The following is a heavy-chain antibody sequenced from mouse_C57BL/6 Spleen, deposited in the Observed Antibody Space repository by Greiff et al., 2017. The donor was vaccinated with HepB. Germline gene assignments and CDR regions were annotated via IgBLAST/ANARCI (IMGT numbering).Heavy chain of an antibody. D-gene: IGHD2-4*01. CDR2: IYPGDGDT. Sequence: QVQLKESGAELVKPGASVKISCKASGYAFSSYWMNWVKQRPGKGLEWIGQIYPGDGDTNYNGKFKGKATLTADKSSSTAYMQLSSLTSEDSAVYFCARWDYDYGNAYWGQGTLVTVSA. V-gene: IGHV1-80*01. J-gene: IGHJ3*01. CDR3: ARWDYDYGNAY. CDR1: GYAFSSYW.